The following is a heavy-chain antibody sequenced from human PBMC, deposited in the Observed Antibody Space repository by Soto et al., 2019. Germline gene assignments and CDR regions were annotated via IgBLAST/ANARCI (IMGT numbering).Heavy chain of an antibody. D-gene: IGHD2-2*01. CDR1: GGTFSSYA. J-gene: IGHJ6*02. V-gene: IGHV1-69*13. Sequence: SVKVSCKASGGTFSSYAISWVRQAPGQGLEWMGGIVPIFGTANYAQKFQGRVTITADESTSTAYMELSSLRSEDTAVYYCASACSSTSCHYYYYGMDVWGQGTTVTVSS. CDR2: IVPIFGTA. CDR3: ASACSSTSCHYYYYGMDV.